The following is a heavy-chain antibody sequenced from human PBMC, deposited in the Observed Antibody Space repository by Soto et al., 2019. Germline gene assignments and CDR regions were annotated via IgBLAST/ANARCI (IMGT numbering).Heavy chain of an antibody. CDR2: ISAYNGNT. V-gene: IGHV1-18*01. D-gene: IGHD6-13*01. Sequence: QVQLVQSGAEVKKPGASVKVSCKASGYTFTSYGISWVRQAPGQGLEWMGWISAYNGNTNYAQKLQGRVIMTTDRSTNTAYMELRSLRSDDTAVYYCAREGRLGSIAAAETLYYYYYYMDVWGKGTTGTVSS. J-gene: IGHJ6*03. CDR1: GYTFTSYG. CDR3: AREGRLGSIAAAETLYYYYYYMDV.